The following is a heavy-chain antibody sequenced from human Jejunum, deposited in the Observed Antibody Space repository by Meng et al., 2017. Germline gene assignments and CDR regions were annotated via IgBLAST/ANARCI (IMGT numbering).Heavy chain of an antibody. CDR2: LWYDGSLK. Sequence: GGSLRLSCAASGFTFSTYAMHWVRRAPGKGLEWVAILWYDGSLKYYADSVKGRFTVSRDNSKSTLYLQMSSLRVEDTAVYFCAREEYSSDYYDYNYGVDVWGQGTTVTVSS. V-gene: IGHV3-33*01. CDR1: GFTFSTYA. J-gene: IGHJ6*02. CDR3: AREEYSSDYYDYNYGVDV. D-gene: IGHD6-25*01.